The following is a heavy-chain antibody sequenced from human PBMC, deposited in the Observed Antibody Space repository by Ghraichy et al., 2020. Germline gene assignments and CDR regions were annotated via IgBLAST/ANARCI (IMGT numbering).Heavy chain of an antibody. V-gene: IGHV3-53*01. CDR2: IYSGGST. Sequence: GGSLRLSCAASGFTVSSNYMSWVRQAPGKGLEWVSVIYSGGSTYYADSVKGRFTISRDNSKNTLYLQMNSLRAEDTAVYYCARGPPISIAVAGHFDYWGQGTLVTVSS. J-gene: IGHJ4*02. CDR3: ARGPPISIAVAGHFDY. CDR1: GFTVSSNY. D-gene: IGHD6-19*01.